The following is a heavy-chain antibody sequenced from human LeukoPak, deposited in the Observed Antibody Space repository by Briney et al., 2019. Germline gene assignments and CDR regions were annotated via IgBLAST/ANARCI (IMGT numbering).Heavy chain of an antibody. Sequence: PSETLSLTCTVSCGSVSTYYWDWIRQPPGKGLEWIGYIYYSGSTNYNPSLKSRVTISVDTSKNQFSLKLNSVTAADTAVYYCGRSGGYSSSWSLWGQGTLVTVSS. CDR1: CGSVSTYY. CDR3: GRSGGYSSSWSL. D-gene: IGHD6-13*01. J-gene: IGHJ4*02. CDR2: IYYSGST. V-gene: IGHV4-59*02.